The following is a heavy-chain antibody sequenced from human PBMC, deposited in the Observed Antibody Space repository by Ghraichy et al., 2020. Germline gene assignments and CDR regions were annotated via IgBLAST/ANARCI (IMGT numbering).Heavy chain of an antibody. CDR1: GGSISSYY. J-gene: IGHJ5*02. CDR3: ATRSFYGWFDP. V-gene: IGHV4-59*03. Sequence: SQTLSLTCTVSGGSISSYYWRWIRQPPGKGLEWIGYIYYSGSTNYNPSLKSRVTISVDTSKNQFSLKLSSVTAADTAVFYCATRSFYGWFDPWGQGTLVTFSS. CDR2: IYYSGST. D-gene: IGHD4-17*01.